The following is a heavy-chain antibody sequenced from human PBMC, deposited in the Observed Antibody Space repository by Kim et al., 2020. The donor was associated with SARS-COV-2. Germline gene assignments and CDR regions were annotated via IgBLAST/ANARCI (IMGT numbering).Heavy chain of an antibody. CDR2: ISQSGGA. V-gene: IGHV4-34*01. J-gene: IGHJ4*02. CDR3: AGGSPSAWETCLS. CDR1: GGSFSNYY. D-gene: IGHD1-26*01. Sequence: SETLSLTCVVSGGSFSNYYWSWIRQPPEKGLEWIGDISQSGGANYNPSLKSRVTISIDTSKNQFSLILTSVTAADTAMYYCAGGSPSAWETCLSWGQGTLVTVSS.